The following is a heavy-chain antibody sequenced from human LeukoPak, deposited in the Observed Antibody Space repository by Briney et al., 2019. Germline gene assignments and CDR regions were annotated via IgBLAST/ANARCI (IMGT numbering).Heavy chain of an antibody. V-gene: IGHV3-21*01. D-gene: IGHD3-9*01. CDR3: ARDIGYYDVLNGYPIDY. CDR1: GFTFSTYS. J-gene: IGHJ4*02. CDR2: ISSTSAYI. Sequence: GGSLRLSCAASGFTFSTYSMNWARQAPGKGLEWVSSISSTSAYIFYSASVKGRFTISRDNAKNSLSLQMNSLRAEDTAVYYCARDIGYYDVLNGYPIDYWGQGTLVTVSS.